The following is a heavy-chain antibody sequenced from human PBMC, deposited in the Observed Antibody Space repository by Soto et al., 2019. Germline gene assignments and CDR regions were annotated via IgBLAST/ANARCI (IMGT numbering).Heavy chain of an antibody. CDR1: AGSISDNY. CDR3: AKGGASSLPFDY. V-gene: IGHV4-59*01. J-gene: IGHJ4*02. CDR2: VHDIGST. Sequence: SETLSLTCTVSAGSISDNYWSWIRQSPVKGLEWIGYVHDIGSTKYNPSLKSRVTISVYTSKSQFSLKLSSVTAADTAVYYCAKGGASSLPFDYWGQGTLVTVS. D-gene: IGHD6-19*01.